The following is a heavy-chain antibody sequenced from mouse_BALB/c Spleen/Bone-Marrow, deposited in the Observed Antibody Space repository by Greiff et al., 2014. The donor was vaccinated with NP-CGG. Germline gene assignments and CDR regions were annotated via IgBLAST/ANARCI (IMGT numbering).Heavy chain of an antibody. J-gene: IGHJ4*01. V-gene: IGHV2-9*02. D-gene: IGHD1-1*01. Sequence: VQLQQSGPGLVAPSQSLSITCTVSGFSLTSYGVHWVRQPPGKVLEWLGVIWAGGSTNYNSAIMSRLSISKDNSKSQVFLKMNRMQTDDTAMYYCARGSYYEGAMDYWGQGTSVTVSS. CDR2: IWAGGST. CDR3: ARGSYYEGAMDY. CDR1: GFSLTSYG.